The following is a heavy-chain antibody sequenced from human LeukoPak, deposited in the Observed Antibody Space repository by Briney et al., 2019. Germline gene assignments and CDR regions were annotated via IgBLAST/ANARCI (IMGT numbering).Heavy chain of an antibody. CDR3: ARALNDAFDI. CDR1: GLTFSDYY. CDR2: ITSSGNAV. V-gene: IGHV3-11*01. Sequence: PGGSLRLSCAASGLTFSDYYMTWIRQAPGKGLEYTSYITSSGNAVYYADSVKGRFSISRDNARNSLYLQINSLRAEDTAVYYCARALNDAFDIWGQGTMVTVSS. J-gene: IGHJ3*02.